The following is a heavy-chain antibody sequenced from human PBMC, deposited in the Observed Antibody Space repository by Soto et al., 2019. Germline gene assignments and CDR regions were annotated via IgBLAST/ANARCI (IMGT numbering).Heavy chain of an antibody. V-gene: IGHV4-31*03. CDR2: IYFSGST. CDR1: GASINSGGYY. J-gene: IGHJ4*02. Sequence: PSETLSLTCTVSGASINSGGYYWSWIRQLPGKGLEWIGYIYFSGSTYYNPSLESRVTISLDTSQNQFSLKLSSVTAADTAVYSRASGNAWEVLLAYWGQGTLVTVYS. CDR3: ASGNAWEVLLAY. D-gene: IGHD1-26*01.